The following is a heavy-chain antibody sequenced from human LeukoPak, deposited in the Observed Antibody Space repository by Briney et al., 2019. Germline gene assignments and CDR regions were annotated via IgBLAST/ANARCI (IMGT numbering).Heavy chain of an antibody. D-gene: IGHD1-26*01. CDR3: ARVAVGATRYYYYYYMDV. V-gene: IGHV1-69*06. CDR2: IIPIFGTA. J-gene: IGHJ6*03. CDR1: GGTFSSYA. Sequence: SVKVSCKASGGTFSSYAISWVRQAPGQGLEWMGGIIPIFGTANYAQKFQGRVTITADKSTSTAYMELSSLRSEDTAVYYCARVAVGATRYYYYYYMDVWGKGTTVTVSS.